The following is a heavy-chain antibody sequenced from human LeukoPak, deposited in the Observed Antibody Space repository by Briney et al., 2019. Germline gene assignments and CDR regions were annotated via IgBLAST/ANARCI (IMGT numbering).Heavy chain of an antibody. J-gene: IGHJ4*02. D-gene: IGHD6-6*01. CDR3: ARAMSIAARLQTIFDY. V-gene: IGHV1-18*01. Sequence: ASVKVSCKASGYTFTSYGISGVRQAPGQGLEWMGWISAYNGNTNYAQKLQGRVTMTTDTSTSTAYMELRSLRSDDTAVYYCARAMSIAARLQTIFDYWGQGTLVTVSS. CDR1: GYTFTSYG. CDR2: ISAYNGNT.